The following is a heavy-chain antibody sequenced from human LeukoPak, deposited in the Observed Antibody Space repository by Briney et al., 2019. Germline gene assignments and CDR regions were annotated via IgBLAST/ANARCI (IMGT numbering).Heavy chain of an antibody. CDR1: GFTFSSYS. J-gene: IGHJ4*02. Sequence: GGSLRLSCAASGFTFSSYSMNWVRQAPGKGLEWVSSISSSSSYIYYADSVKGRLTISRDNAKNSLYLQMNSLRAEDTAVYYCARDAPSSGWYYFDYWGQGTLVTVSS. CDR3: ARDAPSSGWYYFDY. V-gene: IGHV3-21*01. CDR2: ISSSSSYI. D-gene: IGHD6-19*01.